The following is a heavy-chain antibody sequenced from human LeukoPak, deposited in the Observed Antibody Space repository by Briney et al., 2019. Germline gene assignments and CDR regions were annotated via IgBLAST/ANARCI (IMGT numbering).Heavy chain of an antibody. V-gene: IGHV4-34*01. Sequence: SETLSLTCAVYGGSFSGYYWSWIRQPPGKGLEWIGEINHSGSTNYNAALKSRVTISVDTSKNQFSLRLSSVTAADTAVYYCAPRGDIEHSYGYGKWFDPWGQGTRVTVSS. CDR1: GGSFSGYY. CDR3: APRGDIEHSYGYGKWFDP. D-gene: IGHD5-18*01. J-gene: IGHJ5*02. CDR2: INHSGST.